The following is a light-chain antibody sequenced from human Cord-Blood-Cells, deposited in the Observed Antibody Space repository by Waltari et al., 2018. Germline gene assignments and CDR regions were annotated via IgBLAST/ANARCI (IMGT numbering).Light chain of an antibody. Sequence: EIVLTQSPATLSLSPGERATLSCRASQSVSSYLAWYQQKPGQAPRLLIYDASNRATGIPARFSGRGSGTYVTRTISSLEPEDFAVYYCQQRSNWLTFGGGTKVEIK. CDR2: DAS. CDR3: QQRSNWLT. J-gene: IGKJ4*01. V-gene: IGKV3-11*01. CDR1: QSVSSY.